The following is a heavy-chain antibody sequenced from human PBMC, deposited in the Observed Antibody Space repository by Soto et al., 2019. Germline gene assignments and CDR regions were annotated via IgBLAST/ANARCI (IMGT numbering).Heavy chain of an antibody. D-gene: IGHD5-18*01. J-gene: IGHJ4*02. CDR1: GYTFTTFG. Sequence: QVQLVQSGAEVKKPGASVKVSCKASGYTFTTFGISWVRQAPGQGLEWMGWINVYNGNTNYAQRFQDRVTMTTNTSTSTANMELRSLRADDTAMYYCARAIAGGYGHTTLDFWGQGTLVTVSS. CDR3: ARAIAGGYGHTTLDF. V-gene: IGHV1-18*01. CDR2: INVYNGNT.